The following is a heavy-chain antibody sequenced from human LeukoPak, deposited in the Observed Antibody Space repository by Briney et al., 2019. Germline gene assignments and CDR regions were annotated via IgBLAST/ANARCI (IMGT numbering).Heavy chain of an antibody. Sequence: GGSLRLSCAASGFTFSSYSMNWVRQAPGKGLEWVSYISSSSTIYYADSVKGRFTISRDNAKKSLYLQMNSLRAEDTAVYYCARGRYDSSGYYPIFDFWGQGTLVTVSS. CDR3: ARGRYDSSGYYPIFDF. J-gene: IGHJ4*02. CDR1: GFTFSSYS. D-gene: IGHD3-22*01. V-gene: IGHV3-48*04. CDR2: ISSSSTI.